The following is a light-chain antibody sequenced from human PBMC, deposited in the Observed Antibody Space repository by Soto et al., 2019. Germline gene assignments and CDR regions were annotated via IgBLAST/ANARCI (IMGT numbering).Light chain of an antibody. CDR3: SSYTSSSTLV. CDR1: ISDVGGYNY. J-gene: IGLJ2*01. CDR2: DVS. V-gene: IGLV2-14*01. Sequence: QSALTQPASVSGSPGQSITISCTGTISDVGGYNYVSWYQQHPGKAPKLMIYDVSNRPSGVSNRFSGSKSGNTASLTISGLQAEDEADYYCSSYTSSSTLVFGGGTKVTVL.